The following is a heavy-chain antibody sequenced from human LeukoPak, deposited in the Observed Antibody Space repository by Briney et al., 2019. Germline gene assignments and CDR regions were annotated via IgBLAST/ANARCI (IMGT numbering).Heavy chain of an antibody. J-gene: IGHJ4*02. Sequence: GGSLRLSCAASGFTFSSYEMNWVRQAPGKGLEWVSYISSTSGSTIYYADSVKGRFTISRDNAKNSLYLQMNSQRAEDTAVYYCARRYCSSTSCLLDYWGQGTLVTVSS. CDR1: GFTFSSYE. CDR3: ARRYCSSTSCLLDY. V-gene: IGHV3-48*03. CDR2: ISSTSGSTI. D-gene: IGHD2-2*01.